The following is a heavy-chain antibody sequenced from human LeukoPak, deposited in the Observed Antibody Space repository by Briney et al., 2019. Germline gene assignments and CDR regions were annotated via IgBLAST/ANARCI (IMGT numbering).Heavy chain of an antibody. J-gene: IGHJ3*02. CDR3: AKDMKDWGAFHI. Sequence: GGSLRLSCAASGFTFDDYVIHWGRQAPGKGLEWVSLISGDAGSTYYADSVKGRFSISRDNSKNSLYLQMDSLRDEDTALYYCAKDMKDWGAFHIWGQGTVVTVSS. CDR1: GFTFDDYV. CDR2: ISGDAGST. V-gene: IGHV3-43*02. D-gene: IGHD7-27*01.